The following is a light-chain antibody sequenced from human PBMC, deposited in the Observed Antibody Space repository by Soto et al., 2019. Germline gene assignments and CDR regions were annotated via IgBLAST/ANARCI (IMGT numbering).Light chain of an antibody. Sequence: DIKVTQSPSTLSGSVGDRVTITCRASQTISSWLAWYQQKPGKAPKLLIYKASTLKSGVPSRFSGSGSGTEFTLTISSLQPDDVATYYCQLYNFYSEAFGQGTKVDVK. CDR1: QTISSW. CDR2: KAS. V-gene: IGKV1-5*03. J-gene: IGKJ1*01. CDR3: QLYNFYSEA.